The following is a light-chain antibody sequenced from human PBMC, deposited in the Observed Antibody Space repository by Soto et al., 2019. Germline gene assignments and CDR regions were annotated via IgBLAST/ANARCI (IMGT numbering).Light chain of an antibody. V-gene: IGKV1-33*01. CDR2: DAS. Sequence: DLQLTQSPSSLSTSVGDRVTITCQAGHDIKEVFNWYQAKPGKAPKLLIYDASNLQTGVPSRFSGSGSGTRFTFTISSLQPEDIATYYCQRYDSLPPTFGQGTRLDIK. J-gene: IGKJ5*01. CDR3: QRYDSLPPT. CDR1: HDIKEV.